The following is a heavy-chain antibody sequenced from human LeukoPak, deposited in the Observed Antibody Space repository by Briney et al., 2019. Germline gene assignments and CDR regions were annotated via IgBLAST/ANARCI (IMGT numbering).Heavy chain of an antibody. CDR2: ISVIGGTT. V-gene: IGHV3-23*01. Sequence: PGGSLRLSCAASGFTFSSNARSGFGRTPGRGLGWVSVISVIGGTTYYADSVKGRFTISRDNSKHTLYLQLNSLRAEDTAVYYCAKDHYGSGSYYNPFDYWGQGTLVTVSS. CDR3: AKDHYGSGSYYNPFDY. J-gene: IGHJ4*02. D-gene: IGHD3-10*01. CDR1: GFTFSSNA.